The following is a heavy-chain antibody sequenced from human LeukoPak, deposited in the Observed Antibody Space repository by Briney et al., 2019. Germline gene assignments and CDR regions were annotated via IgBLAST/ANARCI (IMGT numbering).Heavy chain of an antibody. CDR1: KFTFSSYA. V-gene: IGHV3-23*01. CDR2: ISGSGGST. J-gene: IGHJ3*02. CDR3: AREEPYDYSNHDAFDI. D-gene: IGHD4-11*01. Sequence: LPGGSLRLSCAASKFTFSSYAMSWVRQAPGKGLEWVSAISGSGGSTYYADSVKGRFTISRDNSKNTLYLQMNSLRAEDTAVYYCAREEPYDYSNHDAFDIWGQGTMVTVSS.